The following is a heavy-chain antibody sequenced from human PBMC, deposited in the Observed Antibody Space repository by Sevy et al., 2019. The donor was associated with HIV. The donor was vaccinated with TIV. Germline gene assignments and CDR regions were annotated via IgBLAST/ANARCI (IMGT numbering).Heavy chain of an antibody. V-gene: IGHV3-11*01. CDR2: IGSRGTTL. D-gene: IGHD1-1*01. J-gene: IGHJ3*01. Sequence: GGSLRLSCAASGFTFSDYYMSWIRQAPGKGLELVAYIGSRGTTLYYADSVRGRLTISRDNAKNSLYLQINSLRAEDTAVYYCARGRDDLGAFDVWGQGTMVTVSS. CDR3: ARGRDDLGAFDV. CDR1: GFTFSDYY.